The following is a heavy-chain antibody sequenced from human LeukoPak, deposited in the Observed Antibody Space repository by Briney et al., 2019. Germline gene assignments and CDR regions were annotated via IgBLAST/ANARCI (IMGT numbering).Heavy chain of an antibody. D-gene: IGHD2-15*01. CDR3: AKDYQDIVVVVAATPDY. J-gene: IGHJ4*02. Sequence: GGSLRLSCAASGFTFDDYAMHWVRQAPGKGLEWVSLISGDGGSTYYADSVKGRFTISRDNSKNSLYLQMNSLRTEDTALYYCAKDYQDIVVVVAATPDYWGQGTLVTVSS. V-gene: IGHV3-43*02. CDR2: ISGDGGST. CDR1: GFTFDDYA.